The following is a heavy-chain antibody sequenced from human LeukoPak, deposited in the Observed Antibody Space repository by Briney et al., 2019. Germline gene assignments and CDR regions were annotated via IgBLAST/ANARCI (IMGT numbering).Heavy chain of an antibody. CDR3: ARDLAGTTRNDAFDI. J-gene: IGHJ3*02. V-gene: IGHV4-59*08. Sequence: PSETLSLTCTVSGGSISSYYWSWIRQPPGKGLEWIGYIYYSGSTNYNPSLKSRVTISVDTSKNQFSLKLSSVTAADTAVYYCARDLAGTTRNDAFDIWGQGTMVTVSS. CDR1: GGSISSYY. CDR2: IYYSGST.